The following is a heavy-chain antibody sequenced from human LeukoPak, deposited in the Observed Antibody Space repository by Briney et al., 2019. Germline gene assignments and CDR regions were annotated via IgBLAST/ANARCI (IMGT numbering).Heavy chain of an antibody. Sequence: GGSLRLSCAASGFTFDDYAMHWVRQAPGKGLEWVSGISWNSGSIGYAESVKGRFTISRDNAKNSLHLQMNSLRAEDTAVYSCARDKTRGLGYSYSKSGNYFDYWGQGTLVTVSS. D-gene: IGHD5-18*01. V-gene: IGHV3-9*01. CDR3: ARDKTRGLGYSYSKSGNYFDY. J-gene: IGHJ4*02. CDR2: ISWNSGSI. CDR1: GFTFDDYA.